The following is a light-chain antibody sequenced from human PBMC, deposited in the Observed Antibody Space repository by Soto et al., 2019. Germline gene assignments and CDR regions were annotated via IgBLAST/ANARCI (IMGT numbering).Light chain of an antibody. CDR2: DAS. CDR3: QQRGRWPLT. Sequence: EVVLTQSPATLSLSPGERATLSCRASQSVSSFLAWYQQKPDQAPRLLIYDASNRATGIPGRFSGSGSGTDFTLTISSLEPEDFALYYCQQRGRWPLTFGGGTKVEIK. CDR1: QSVSSF. J-gene: IGKJ4*01. V-gene: IGKV3-11*01.